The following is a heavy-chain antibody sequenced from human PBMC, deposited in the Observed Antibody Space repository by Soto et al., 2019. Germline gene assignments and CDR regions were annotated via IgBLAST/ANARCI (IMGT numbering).Heavy chain of an antibody. CDR2: IIPFFGTA. CDR1: GGTFSTFG. V-gene: IGHV1-69*13. J-gene: IGHJ4*02. Sequence: SVKVSCKASGGTFSTFGISWVRQAPGQGLEWMGGIIPFFGTARYSQKFEDRITITVDESTNTVYMDLRSLTSEDTAIYYCAKSAPMDAGDKYYYDFWGQGALVTVSS. D-gene: IGHD4-17*01. CDR3: AKSAPMDAGDKYYYDF.